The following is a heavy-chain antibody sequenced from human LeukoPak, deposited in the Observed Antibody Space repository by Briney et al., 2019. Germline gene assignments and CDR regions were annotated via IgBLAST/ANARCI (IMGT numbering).Heavy chain of an antibody. Sequence: PGGSLRLSCTGSGFTFSGYWMHWVRQAPGKGLVWVSRINSDGSDMSYADSVKGRFTISRDNAKNTVYLQMNSLRAEDTAVYYCAIDFRWYNGRYYDEGIDYWGQGTLVTVSS. D-gene: IGHD1-26*01. CDR1: GFTFSGYW. CDR3: AIDFRWYNGRYYDEGIDY. V-gene: IGHV3-74*01. J-gene: IGHJ4*02. CDR2: INSDGSDM.